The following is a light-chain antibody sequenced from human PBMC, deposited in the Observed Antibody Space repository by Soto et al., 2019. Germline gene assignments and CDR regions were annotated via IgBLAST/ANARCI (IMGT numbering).Light chain of an antibody. CDR2: DVT. Sequence: QSALTQPASVSGSPGQSITISCTGTRSDVGGYNYVSWYQQHPGKAPKLMIYDVTNRPSGVSNRFSGSKSGNTASLTISGLQAEDEADYYCSSFTSSSRKIFGGGTQLTVL. CDR3: SSFTSSSRKI. V-gene: IGLV2-14*01. CDR1: RSDVGGYNY. J-gene: IGLJ2*01.